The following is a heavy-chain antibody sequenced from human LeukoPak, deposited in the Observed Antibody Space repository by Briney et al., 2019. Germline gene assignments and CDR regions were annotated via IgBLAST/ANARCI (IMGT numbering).Heavy chain of an antibody. D-gene: IGHD6-13*01. J-gene: IGHJ3*02. V-gene: IGHV1-18*01. Sequence: ASVKVSCKTSGYTFTTYSISWVRQAPGQGLEWMGWISGYNGNTNYAQKFQGRVTMTTDTSTSTAYMELRSLRSDDTAVYYCAREEGAPIAAANIWGLGTMVTAPS. CDR2: ISGYNGNT. CDR1: GYTFTTYS. CDR3: AREEGAPIAAANI.